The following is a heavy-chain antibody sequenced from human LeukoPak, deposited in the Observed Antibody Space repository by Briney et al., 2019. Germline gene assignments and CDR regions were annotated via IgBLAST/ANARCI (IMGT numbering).Heavy chain of an antibody. D-gene: IGHD2-2*01. J-gene: IGHJ6*02. Sequence: PSETLSLTCAVYGGSFSGYYWSWLRQPPGKGLEWIGEINHSGSTNYNPSLKSRVTISVDTSKNQFSLKLSSVTAADTAVYYCARGRSVVVPAAMRTSYGMDVWGQGTTVTVSS. CDR3: ARGRSVVVPAAMRTSYGMDV. CDR1: GGSFSGYY. CDR2: INHSGST. V-gene: IGHV4-34*01.